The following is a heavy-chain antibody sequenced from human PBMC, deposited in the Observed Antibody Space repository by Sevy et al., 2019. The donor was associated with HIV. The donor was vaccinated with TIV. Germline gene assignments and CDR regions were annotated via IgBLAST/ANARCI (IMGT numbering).Heavy chain of an antibody. V-gene: IGHV3-23*01. D-gene: IGHD5-12*01. CDR2: ISGSGGST. CDR1: GFTFSSYA. CDR3: AKVTPHIVATIIEDAFDI. J-gene: IGHJ3*02. Sequence: GGSLRLSCAASGFTFSSYAMSWVRQAPGKGLEWVSAISGSGGSTYYADSVKGRFTISRDNSKNTLYLQMNSLRAEDPAVYYCAKVTPHIVATIIEDAFDIWGQGTMVTVSS.